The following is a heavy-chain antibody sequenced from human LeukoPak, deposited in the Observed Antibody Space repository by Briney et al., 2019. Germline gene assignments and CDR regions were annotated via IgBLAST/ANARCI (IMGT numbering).Heavy chain of an antibody. CDR2: ISYDGTNK. D-gene: IGHD7-27*01. CDR1: GFTFSTYA. J-gene: IGHJ3*02. Sequence: PGRSLRLSCAASGFTFSTYAMHWVRQAPGKGLEWVAFISYDGTNKYCADSVKGRFTISRDNSENTLYLQMNSLRAEDTALYYCAREILTGYAFDIWGQGTMVTVSS. V-gene: IGHV3-30-3*01. CDR3: AREILTGYAFDI.